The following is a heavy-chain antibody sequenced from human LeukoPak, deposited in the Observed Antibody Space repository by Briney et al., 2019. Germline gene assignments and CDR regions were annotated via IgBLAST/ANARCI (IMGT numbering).Heavy chain of an antibody. CDR3: AKAPSGSSALGY. D-gene: IGHD1-26*01. V-gene: IGHV3-30*02. J-gene: IGHJ4*02. CDR2: IRFDGSYK. CDR1: GFTFNSYG. Sequence: GGSLRLSCAASGFTFNSYGMHWVRQAPGKGLEWVAFIRFDGSYKYYADSVKGRFTISRDTSKNTLYLQMNSLRAEDTAVYYCAKAPSGSSALGYWGQGTLVTVSS.